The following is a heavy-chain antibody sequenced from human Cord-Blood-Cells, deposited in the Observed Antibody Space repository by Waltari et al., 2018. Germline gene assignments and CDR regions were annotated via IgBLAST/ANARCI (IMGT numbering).Heavy chain of an antibody. Sequence: QVQLQQWGAGLLKPSETLSLTCAVYGGSFSGYYWSWIRQAPGKGLEWIGEINHSGSNTYTPSLKSRVTISVDTSKNQFSLKLSSVTAADTAVYYCARGQWLRWQYYFDYWGQGTLVTVSS. V-gene: IGHV4-34*01. CDR2: INHSGSN. D-gene: IGHD6-19*01. J-gene: IGHJ4*02. CDR3: ARGQWLRWQYYFDY. CDR1: GGSFSGYY.